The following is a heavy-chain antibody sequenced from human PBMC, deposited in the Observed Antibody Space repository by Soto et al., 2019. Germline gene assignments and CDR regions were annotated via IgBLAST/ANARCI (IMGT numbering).Heavy chain of an antibody. V-gene: IGHV4-4*07. CDR3: VRDGPKTLRDWFDP. CDR1: GASISGFY. J-gene: IGHJ5*02. CDR2: IYATGTT. D-gene: IGHD3-16*01. Sequence: PSETLSLTCTVSGASISGFYWSWIRKSAGKALEWIGRIYATGTTDYNPSLKSRVMMSVDTSKKQFSLKLRSVTAADTAVYYWVRDGPKTLRDWFDPWGQGISVTVSS.